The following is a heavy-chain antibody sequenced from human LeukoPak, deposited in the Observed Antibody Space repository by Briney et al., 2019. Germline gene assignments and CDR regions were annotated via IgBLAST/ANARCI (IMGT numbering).Heavy chain of an antibody. CDR1: GFTFSSYG. V-gene: IGHV3-33*01. D-gene: IGHD5-18*01. J-gene: IGHJ3*02. CDR2: IWYDGSNK. Sequence: GRSLRLSCAASGFTFSSYGMHWVRQAPGKGLEWVAVIWYDGSNKYYADSVKGRFTISRDNSKNTVYLEMNSLRAEDTAVYYCARDWDTISRRAFDIWGQGTMVTVSS. CDR3: ARDWDTISRRAFDI.